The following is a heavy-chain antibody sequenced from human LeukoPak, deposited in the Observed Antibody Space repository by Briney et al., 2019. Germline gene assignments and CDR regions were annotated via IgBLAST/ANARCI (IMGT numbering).Heavy chain of an antibody. J-gene: IGHJ6*02. CDR3: AKGVGYDPDGMDV. D-gene: IGHD2-2*01. CDR2: ISWSSGSI. Sequence: GGSLRLSCAASGFTFDDYAMHWVRQAPGKGLEWVSGISWSSGSIGYADSVKGRFTISRDNAKNSLYLQMNSLRAEDTALYYCAKGVGYDPDGMDVWGQGTTVTVSS. CDR1: GFTFDDYA. V-gene: IGHV3-9*01.